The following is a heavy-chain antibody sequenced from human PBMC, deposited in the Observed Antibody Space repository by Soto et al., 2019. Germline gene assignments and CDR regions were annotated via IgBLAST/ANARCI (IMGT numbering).Heavy chain of an antibody. CDR2: MSPNSGNT. V-gene: IGHV1-8*01. CDR1: GYTFTSYD. Sequence: ASVKVSCKASGYTFTSYDINWVRQATGQGLEWMGWMSPNSGNTGYAQKFQGRVTMTRNTSISTAYMELSSLRSEDTAVYYCARAADYDFWSGYYKAYYGMDVWGQGTTVTVSS. CDR3: ARAADYDFWSGYYKAYYGMDV. D-gene: IGHD3-3*01. J-gene: IGHJ6*02.